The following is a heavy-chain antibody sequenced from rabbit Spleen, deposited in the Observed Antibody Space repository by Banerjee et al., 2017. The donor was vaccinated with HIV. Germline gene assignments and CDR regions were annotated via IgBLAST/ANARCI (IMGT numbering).Heavy chain of an antibody. J-gene: IGHJ4*01. CDR2: IDSGSSGFT. D-gene: IGHD2-1*01. Sequence: QSLEESGGDLVKPGTSLTLTCTASGFSFSSSYYMCWVRQAPGKGLEWIACIDSGSSGFTYFASWAKGRFTISKTSSTTVTLQMTSLTAADTATYFCVRDQAGDADYGPYYLNLWGPGTLVTVS. CDR3: VRDQAGDADYGPYYLNL. CDR1: GFSFSSSYY. V-gene: IGHV1S40*01.